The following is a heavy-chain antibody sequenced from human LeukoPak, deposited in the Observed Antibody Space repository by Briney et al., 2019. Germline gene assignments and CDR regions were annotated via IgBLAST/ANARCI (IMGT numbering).Heavy chain of an antibody. CDR3: ARDKGRNRVIDS. J-gene: IGHJ5*01. V-gene: IGHV1-2*02. CDR2: INPNSGGT. CDR1: GYTFTGYY. Sequence: ASVKVSCKASGYTFTGYYMHWVRQAPGQGLEWMGWINPNSGGTNYAQKFQGRVTMTRDTSISTAYMELSRLRSDDTAVYYCARDKGRNRVIDSWGQGTLVTVSS.